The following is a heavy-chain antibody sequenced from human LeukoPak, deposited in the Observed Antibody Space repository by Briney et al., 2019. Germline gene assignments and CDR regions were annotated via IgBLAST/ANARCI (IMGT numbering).Heavy chain of an antibody. J-gene: IGHJ4*02. V-gene: IGHV3-74*01. CDR3: VRESYTGSGSYAV. D-gene: IGHD3-10*01. Sequence: GALELSCVGSGFVFNYYYKHWVRPAPEKGLKWVSRINTDGSKIDYADSVKGRFTSSRDNAKNTLYLEMNSLRAEDTAVYYCVRESYTGSGSYAVWGQGMLVTVSS. CDR1: GFVFNYYY. CDR2: INTDGSKI.